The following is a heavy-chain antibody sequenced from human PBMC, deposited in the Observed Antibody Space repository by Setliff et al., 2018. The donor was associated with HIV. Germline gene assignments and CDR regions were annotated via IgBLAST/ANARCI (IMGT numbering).Heavy chain of an antibody. CDR1: GYSFTNYW. CDR2: IYPGDSDT. Sequence: GESLKISCKGYGYSFTNYWIGWVRQMPGKGLEWMGIIYPGDSDTRYSPSFQGQVTISADKSISTAYLQWSSLKASDTAMYYCARLSGLYYYYTSGYYYGHYFDYWCHGTLVTVSS. J-gene: IGHJ4*01. CDR3: ARLSGLYYYYTSGYYYGHYFDY. D-gene: IGHD3-22*01. V-gene: IGHV5-51*01.